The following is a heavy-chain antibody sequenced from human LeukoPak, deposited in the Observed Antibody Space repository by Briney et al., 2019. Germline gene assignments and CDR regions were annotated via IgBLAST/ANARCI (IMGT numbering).Heavy chain of an antibody. J-gene: IGHJ6*03. CDR3: ARGPTVVTPRDKISYYQHYIDV. V-gene: IGHV1-69*06. D-gene: IGHD4-23*01. Sequence: SVKVSCKASGGTVSSDGFSWVRQAPGQGLEWMGGIIPLFVTTNYAQKFQDRITITADKSTNTVYVELTSLTSADTAVYYCARGPTVVTPRDKISYYQHYIDVWGKGTTVTVSS. CDR2: IIPLFVTT. CDR1: GGTVSSDG.